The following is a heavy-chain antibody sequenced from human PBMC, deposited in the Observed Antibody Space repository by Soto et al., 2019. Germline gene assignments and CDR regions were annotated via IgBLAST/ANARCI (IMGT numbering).Heavy chain of an antibody. V-gene: IGHV4-34*01. CDR2: INHSGST. J-gene: IGHJ5*02. Sequence: SETLSLTCAVYGGSFSGYYWSWIRQPPGKGLEWIGEINHSGSTNYNPSLKSRVTISVDTSKNQFPLKLSSVTAADTAVYYCARPHGGSSGWDNWFDPWGQGTLVTV. D-gene: IGHD6-25*01. CDR1: GGSFSGYY. CDR3: ARPHGGSSGWDNWFDP.